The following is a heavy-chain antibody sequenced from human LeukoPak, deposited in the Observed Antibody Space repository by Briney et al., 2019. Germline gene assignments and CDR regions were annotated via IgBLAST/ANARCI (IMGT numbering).Heavy chain of an antibody. D-gene: IGHD3-9*01. Sequence: PGGSLRLSCAASGFTFDDYGMSWVRQTPGKGLEWVSAISGSGGSTYYADSVKGRFTISRDNSKNTLYLQMNSLRAEDTAVYYCAKGGYFDWYLDYWGQGTLVTVSS. CDR3: AKGGYFDWYLDY. J-gene: IGHJ4*02. CDR1: GFTFDDYG. V-gene: IGHV3-23*01. CDR2: ISGSGGST.